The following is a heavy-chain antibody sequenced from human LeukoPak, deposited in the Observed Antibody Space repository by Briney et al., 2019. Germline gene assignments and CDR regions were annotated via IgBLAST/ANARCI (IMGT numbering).Heavy chain of an antibody. CDR1: GYTFSNYY. J-gene: IGHJ4*02. CDR3: ARQEDSSGYYYNY. V-gene: IGHV1-46*01. Sequence: ASVKVSCKASGYTFSNYYMHWVRQAPGQGLEWMGIINPSGGYTTYAQKFQGRVTMTRDTSTSTVSMELSSLRSEDTAMYFCARQEDSSGYYYNYWGQGTLVTVSS. D-gene: IGHD3-22*01. CDR2: INPSGGYT.